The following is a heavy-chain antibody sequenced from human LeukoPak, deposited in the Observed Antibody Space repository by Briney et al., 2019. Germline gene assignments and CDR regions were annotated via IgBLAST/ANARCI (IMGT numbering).Heavy chain of an antibody. Sequence: GGSLRLSCAASGFIFNSYLMSWVRQVPGQGLEGVSTISASGGRTYYADSVKGRFTISRDNSKNMLYLRMNSLRAEDTAVYFCATSNTWRSWFDPWGQGTLVTVSS. CDR2: ISASGGRT. CDR3: ATSNTWRSWFDP. V-gene: IGHV3-23*01. CDR1: GFIFNSYL. D-gene: IGHD6-13*01. J-gene: IGHJ5*02.